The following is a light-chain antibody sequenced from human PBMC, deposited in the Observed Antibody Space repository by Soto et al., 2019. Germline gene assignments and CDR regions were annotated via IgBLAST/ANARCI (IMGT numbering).Light chain of an antibody. V-gene: IGLV2-14*01. Sequence: QSALTQPASVSASPGQSITISCTGTSSDVGGYNYVSWYQQYPGKVPKLIIFEVTHRPSGVSSRFSGSKSGDTASLTISGLQPEDEADYYCSSYTSSSSLVFVTGTKVTVL. CDR3: SSYTSSSSLV. J-gene: IGLJ1*01. CDR2: EVT. CDR1: SSDVGGYNY.